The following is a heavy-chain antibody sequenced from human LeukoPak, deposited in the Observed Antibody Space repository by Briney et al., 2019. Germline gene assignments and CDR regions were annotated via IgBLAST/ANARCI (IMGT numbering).Heavy chain of an antibody. CDR2: ISGSGGST. CDR3: AKFLPTHIVVANYYFDY. J-gene: IGHJ4*02. V-gene: IGHV3-23*01. D-gene: IGHD2-21*01. CDR1: GFTFSSYA. Sequence: GGSLRLSCAASGFTFSSYAMSWVRQAPGKGLEWLSAISGSGGSTYYADSVKGRFTISRDNSKNTLYLQMNSLRAEDTAVYYCAKFLPTHIVVANYYFDYWGQGTLVTVSS.